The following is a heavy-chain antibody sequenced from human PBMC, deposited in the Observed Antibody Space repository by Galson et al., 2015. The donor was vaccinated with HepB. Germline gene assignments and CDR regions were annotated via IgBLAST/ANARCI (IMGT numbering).Heavy chain of an antibody. V-gene: IGHV3-30-3*01. J-gene: IGHJ1*01. CDR3: ARDGSVGHEYFQH. Sequence: SLRLSCAASGFTFSSYAMHWVRQAPGKGLEWVAVISYDGSNKYYADSVKGRFTISRDNSKNTLYLQMNSLRAEDTAVYYCARDGSVGHEYFQHWGQGTLVTVSS. CDR2: ISYDGSNK. D-gene: IGHD5-12*01. CDR1: GFTFSSYA.